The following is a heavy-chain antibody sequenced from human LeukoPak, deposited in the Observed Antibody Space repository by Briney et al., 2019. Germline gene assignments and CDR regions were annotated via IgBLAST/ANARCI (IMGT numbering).Heavy chain of an antibody. CDR2: INPNSGGT. J-gene: IGHJ3*02. CDR1: GYTFTSYY. CDR3: ARALRYFDWLPEVAFDI. V-gene: IGHV1-2*02. D-gene: IGHD3-9*01. Sequence: ASVKVSCKASGYTFTSYYMHWVRQAPGQGLEWMGWINPNSGGTNYAQKFQGRVTMTRDTSISTAYMELSRLRSDDTAVYYCARALRYFDWLPEVAFDIWGQGTMVTVSS.